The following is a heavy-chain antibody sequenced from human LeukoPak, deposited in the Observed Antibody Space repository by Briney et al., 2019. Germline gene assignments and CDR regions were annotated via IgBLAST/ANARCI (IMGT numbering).Heavy chain of an antibody. CDR2: ISGSGGIT. CDR1: GFTFSSYA. V-gene: IGHV3-23*01. Sequence: GGTLRLSCAASGFTFSSYAMTWVRQSPGKGLEWVSVISGSGGITYYADSVKARFTISRDNAKNTLFLQMNSLRAEDTAAYYRAKSDGGIYYYDYWGQGTLVSVSS. CDR3: AKSDGGIYYYDY. J-gene: IGHJ4*02. D-gene: IGHD4-23*01.